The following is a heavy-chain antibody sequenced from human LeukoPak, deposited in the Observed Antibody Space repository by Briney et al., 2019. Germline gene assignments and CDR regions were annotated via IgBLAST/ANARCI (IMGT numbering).Heavy chain of an antibody. CDR3: AKNGVVITYYFDY. CDR2: IWYDGSNK. J-gene: IGHJ4*02. Sequence: PGGSLRLSCAASGFTFSSYGMHWVRQAPGKGLEWVALIWYDGSNKYYADSVKGRFTISRDNSKNTLYLQMNSLRAEDTAVYYCAKNGVVITYYFDYWGQGTLVTVSS. V-gene: IGHV3-30*02. D-gene: IGHD3-3*01. CDR1: GFTFSSYG.